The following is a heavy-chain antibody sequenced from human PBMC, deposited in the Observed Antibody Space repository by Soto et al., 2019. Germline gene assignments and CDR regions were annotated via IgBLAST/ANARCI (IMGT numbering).Heavy chain of an antibody. J-gene: IGHJ5*02. V-gene: IGHV3-53*04. CDR2: IYSGGST. CDR1: GFTVSSNY. CDR3: AREVGHGWFDP. Sequence: EVQLVESGGGLVQPGGSLRLSCAASGFTVSSNYMSWVRQAPGKGLEWVSVIYSGGSTYYADSVKGRFTISRHKSKNTLYLQMHSLRAEDTAVYYCAREVGHGWFDPWGQGTLVTVSS.